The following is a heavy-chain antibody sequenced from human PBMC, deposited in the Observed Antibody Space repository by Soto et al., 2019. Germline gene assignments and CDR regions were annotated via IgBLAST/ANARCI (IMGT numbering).Heavy chain of an antibody. J-gene: IGHJ6*02. D-gene: IGHD5-12*01. CDR1: GGTFSSYA. CDR2: IIPIFGTA. Sequence: SVKVSCKASGGTFSSYAISWVRQAPGQGLEWMGGIIPIFGTANYAQKFQGRVTITADESTSTAYMELSSLRSEDTAAYYCARGSLLKSGFHYYYSGMDVWGQGTTVTVSS. V-gene: IGHV1-69*13. CDR3: ARGSLLKSGFHYYYSGMDV.